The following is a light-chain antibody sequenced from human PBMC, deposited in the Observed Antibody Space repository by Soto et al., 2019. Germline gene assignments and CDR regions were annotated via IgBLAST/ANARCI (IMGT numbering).Light chain of an antibody. CDR2: DTS. CDR3: QQSYRTPPGT. Sequence: HMSQSTSSLSASVGNRVTLTCRASQSTRSYLIWYQQKPRKAPKLLVYDTSSKQSGVPSRFSGSASATDFTITISCLEPEDFATYYCQQSYRTPPGTFGKGTKVDI. J-gene: IGKJ1*01. V-gene: IGKV1-39*01. CDR1: QSTRSY.